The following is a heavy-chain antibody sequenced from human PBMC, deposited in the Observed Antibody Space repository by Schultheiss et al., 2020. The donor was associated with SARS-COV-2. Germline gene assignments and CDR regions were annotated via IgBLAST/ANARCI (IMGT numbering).Heavy chain of an antibody. CDR2: IYHSGST. CDR3: ARGTAVAGSWFDP. CDR1: GGSISSSNW. D-gene: IGHD6-19*01. Sequence: TLSLTCAVSGGSISSSNWWSWVRQPPGKGLEWIGEIYHSGSTNYNPSLKSRVTISVDKSKNQFSLKLSSVTAADTAVYYCARGTAVAGSWFDPWGQGTLVTVSS. V-gene: IGHV4-4*02. J-gene: IGHJ5*02.